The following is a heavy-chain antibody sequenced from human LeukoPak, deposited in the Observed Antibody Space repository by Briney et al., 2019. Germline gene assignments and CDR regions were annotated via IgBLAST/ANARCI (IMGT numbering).Heavy chain of an antibody. J-gene: IGHJ5*02. V-gene: IGHV4-38-2*02. CDR1: GYSITSGYY. CDR2: IYHSGST. CDR3: AREDYGDYGWFDP. D-gene: IGHD4-17*01. Sequence: PSETLSLTCTVSGYSITSGYYWGWIRQPPGKGLEWIGSIYHSGSTYYKSSLKSRVTISVDTSKNQFSLKLSSVTAADTAVYYCAREDYGDYGWFDPWGQGTLVTVSS.